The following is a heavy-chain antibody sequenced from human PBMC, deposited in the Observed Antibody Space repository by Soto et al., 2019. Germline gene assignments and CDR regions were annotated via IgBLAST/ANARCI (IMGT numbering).Heavy chain of an antibody. J-gene: IGHJ6*02. CDR3: SSAGRFGELRGMDV. CDR2: ISPYNGNT. Sequence: QAQLVQSGAEVKKPGASVKVSCKASRYTFNSYGISWVRQAPGQGLEWMGWISPYNGNTNYAPKLQGRVTMNTNTCTSKACMELRSMRSQDTAVIFCSSAGRFGELRGMDVWGQGTTVTVSS. CDR1: RYTFNSYG. V-gene: IGHV1-18*01. D-gene: IGHD3-10*01.